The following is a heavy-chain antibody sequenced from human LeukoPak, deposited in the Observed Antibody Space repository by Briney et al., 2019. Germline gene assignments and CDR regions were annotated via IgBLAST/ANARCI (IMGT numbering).Heavy chain of an antibody. CDR1: GFTVSSNY. J-gene: IGHJ4*02. D-gene: IGHD5-12*01. CDR3: ARNGDIVATIWYFDY. CDR2: IYSSGST. V-gene: IGHV3-66*02. Sequence: PGGSLRLSCVASGFTVSSNYMSWVRQAPGKGLEWVSVIYSSGSTYYADSVKGRFAISRDNSKNTLYLQMNSLRAEDTAVYYCARNGDIVATIWYFDYWGQGTLVTVSS.